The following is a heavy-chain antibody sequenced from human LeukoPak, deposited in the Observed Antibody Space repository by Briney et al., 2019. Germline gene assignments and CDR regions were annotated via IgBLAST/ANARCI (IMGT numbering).Heavy chain of an antibody. J-gene: IGHJ4*02. V-gene: IGHV1-2*02. CDR2: INPNSGDT. Sequence: VSVKVSCKASGYTLTGYYMHWLRQAPGQGLEWMGWINPNSGDTNYAQKFHGRVTMTRDTSISTAYMELSRLTSDDTAVYYCAKNPYEYYFDYWGQGTLVTVSS. CDR1: GYTLTGYY. D-gene: IGHD5-12*01. CDR3: AKNPYEYYFDY.